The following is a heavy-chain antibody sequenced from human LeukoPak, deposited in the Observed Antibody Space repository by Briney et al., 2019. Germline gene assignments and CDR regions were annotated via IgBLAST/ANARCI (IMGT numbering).Heavy chain of an antibody. CDR3: ARGRITMVRGAKDYNYGMEV. CDR1: GFTFSSYS. D-gene: IGHD3-10*01. CDR2: ISRSSSTI. Sequence: AGSHPLSCAASGFTFSSYSMNWVRQAPGKGLEWVSYISRSSSTIYYADSVKGRFTISRDNAKNSLCLQMNSLRDEDTAVYYCARGRITMVRGAKDYNYGMEVRGEGEPLTVSS. V-gene: IGHV3-48*02. J-gene: IGHJ6*04.